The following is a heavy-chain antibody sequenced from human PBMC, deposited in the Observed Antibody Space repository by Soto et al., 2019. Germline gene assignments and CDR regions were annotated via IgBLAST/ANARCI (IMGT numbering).Heavy chain of an antibody. CDR1: GFTFNTYA. D-gene: IGHD2-21*02. CDR3: AKGFIVVVTAIRPDDNFDV. Sequence: VGSLRLSGAASGFTFNTYAMNWVRQAPGKGLEWVASISGSGGTINYADSVKGRFTTSRDTSKNTLYLQMNSLSAEDTAVYYCAKGFIVVVTAIRPDDNFDVWGQGTMVTVSS. CDR2: ISGSGGTI. V-gene: IGHV3-23*01. J-gene: IGHJ3*01.